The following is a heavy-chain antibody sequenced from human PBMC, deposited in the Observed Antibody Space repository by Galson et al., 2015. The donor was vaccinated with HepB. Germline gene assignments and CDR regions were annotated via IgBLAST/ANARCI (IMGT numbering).Heavy chain of an antibody. CDR3: ASQREYYYDSSGHFDY. V-gene: IGHV3-48*02. CDR2: VSSSSSNI. D-gene: IGHD3-22*01. J-gene: IGHJ4*02. CDR1: GFTFSSYS. Sequence: SLRLSCAASGFTFSSYSMHWVRQAPGKGLEWVAYVSSSSSNIYYADSVKGRFTISRDNAKNSLYLQMNSLRDEDTAVYYCASQREYYYDSSGHFDYWGQGTLVTVSS.